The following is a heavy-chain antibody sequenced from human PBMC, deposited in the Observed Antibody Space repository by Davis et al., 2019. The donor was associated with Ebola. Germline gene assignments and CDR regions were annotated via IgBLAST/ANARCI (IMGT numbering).Heavy chain of an antibody. Sequence: GESLKISCAASGFTFSSYWMHWVRQAPGKGLVWVSRINGDETITAYADSVKGRFAISRDNSKNTLYLQMNSLRAEDTAVYYCAEQQLLDWGQGTLVTVSS. CDR3: AEQQLLD. CDR1: GFTFSSYW. CDR2: INGDETIT. V-gene: IGHV3-74*01. D-gene: IGHD6-13*01. J-gene: IGHJ4*02.